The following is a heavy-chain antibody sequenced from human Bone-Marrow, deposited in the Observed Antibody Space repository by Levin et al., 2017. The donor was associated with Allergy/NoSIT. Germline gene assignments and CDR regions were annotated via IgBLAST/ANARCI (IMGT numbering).Heavy chain of an antibody. CDR1: GYIFTSND. D-gene: IGHD3-22*01. Sequence: GESLKISCKAAGYIFTSNDINWVRQAPGQGLEWMGWMNPNTGNAGYAPKFQGRLTMTRDTSMSTAYMELTSLTSEDTAVYFCSRMSDYYESSGYYPSLAFWGQGTLITVSS. CDR3: SRMSDYYESSGYYPSLAF. V-gene: IGHV1-8*01. CDR2: MNPNTGNA. J-gene: IGHJ4*02.